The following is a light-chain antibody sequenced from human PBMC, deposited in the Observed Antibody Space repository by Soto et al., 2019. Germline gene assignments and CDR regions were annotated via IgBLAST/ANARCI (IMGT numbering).Light chain of an antibody. CDR3: QQYDKWSPLT. V-gene: IGKV3D-15*01. CDR2: GAS. J-gene: IGKJ4*01. CDR1: QSVGSN. Sequence: VVMTQSPATLSVSPGESATLSCRASQSVGSNLAWYQQKPGQAPRLLLYGASFRATNVTDRFSGRGSATAFILIISSLLSDDFSVYYCQQYDKWSPLTFGEGTKVEIK.